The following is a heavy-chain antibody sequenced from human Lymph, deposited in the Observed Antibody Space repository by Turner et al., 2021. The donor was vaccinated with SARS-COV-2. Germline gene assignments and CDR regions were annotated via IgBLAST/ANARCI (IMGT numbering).Heavy chain of an antibody. CDR2: ISSSSSYI. CDR1: GSTFSTYS. V-gene: IGHV3-21*01. CDR3: ARDIPTTADYFDY. Sequence: EVQLVESGGGLVTPGGSLRLSCAASGSTFSTYSMNWVRQAPGKGLEWISSISSSSSYIYYADSVKGRFTISRDDAKNSLYLQMNSLRAEDTAVYYCARDIPTTADYFDYWGQGTLVTVSS. J-gene: IGHJ4*02. D-gene: IGHD4-17*01.